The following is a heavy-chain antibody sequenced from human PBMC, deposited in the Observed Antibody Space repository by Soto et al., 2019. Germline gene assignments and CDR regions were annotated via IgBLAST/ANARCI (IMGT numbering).Heavy chain of an antibody. V-gene: IGHV3-48*01. D-gene: IGHD2-2*01. CDR3: ARDWPYCSSTSCISTFDY. Sequence: GGSLRLSCAASGFTFSSYSMNWVRQAPGKGPEWVSYISSSSSTIYYADSVKGRFTISRDNAKNSLYLQMNSLRAEDTAVCYCARDWPYCSSTSCISTFDYWGQGTLVTVSS. CDR2: ISSSSSTI. J-gene: IGHJ4*02. CDR1: GFTFSSYS.